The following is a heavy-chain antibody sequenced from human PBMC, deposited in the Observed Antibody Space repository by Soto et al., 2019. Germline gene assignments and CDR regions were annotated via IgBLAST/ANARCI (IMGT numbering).Heavy chain of an antibody. CDR1: GGSISSGGYY. CDR2: IYYSGST. V-gene: IGHV4-31*03. J-gene: IGHJ4*02. Sequence: QVQLQESGPGLVKPSQTLSLTCTVSGGSISSGGYYWSWIRQHPGKGLEWIGSIYYSGSTYYNPSITSRVNISVDTSKNQLSLKMSYVPAAAKAVSLCARGVLHWGQGTLVTVSS. CDR3: ARGVLH. D-gene: IGHD3-16*01.